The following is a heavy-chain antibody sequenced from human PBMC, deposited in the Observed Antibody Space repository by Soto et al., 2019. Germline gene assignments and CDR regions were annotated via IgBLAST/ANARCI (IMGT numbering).Heavy chain of an antibody. CDR1: GGSISSYY. CDR3: ARRHYDILTGYSTDAFDI. CDR2: IYYSGST. D-gene: IGHD3-9*01. Sequence: SETLSLTCTVSGGSISSYYWSWIRQPPGKGLEWIGYIYYSGSTNYNPSLKSRVTISVDTSKNQFSLKLSSVTAADTAVYYCARRHYDILTGYSTDAFDIWGQGTMVTVSS. V-gene: IGHV4-59*08. J-gene: IGHJ3*02.